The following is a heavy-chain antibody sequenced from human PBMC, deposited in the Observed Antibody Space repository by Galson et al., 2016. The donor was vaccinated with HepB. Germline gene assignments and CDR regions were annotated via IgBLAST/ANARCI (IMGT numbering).Heavy chain of an antibody. D-gene: IGHD2/OR15-2a*01. J-gene: IGHJ6*02. CDR3: ARSHIIAFYYYYGMDV. CDR2: IYHSGST. CDR1: GGSISSSNW. V-gene: IGHV4-4*02. Sequence: ETLSLTCAVSGGSISSSNWWSWVRRPPGKGLEWIGEIYHSGSTNYNPSLKSRVTISVDKSRNHFSLKLSSVTAADTAAYYCARSHIIAFYYYYGMDVWGQGTTVTVSS.